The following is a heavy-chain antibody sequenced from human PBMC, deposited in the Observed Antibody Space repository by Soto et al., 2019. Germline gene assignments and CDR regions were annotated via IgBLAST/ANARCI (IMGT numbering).Heavy chain of an antibody. D-gene: IGHD3-22*01. J-gene: IGHJ5*02. V-gene: IGHV4-30-4*01. Sequence: SETLSLTCTVSGGSISSGDYYWSWIRQPPGKGLEWIAYIFSSGSTYYNPSLKSRITMSVDTSKNQFSLKVISVTAADTAMYYCARGRGYYYDSSGFNWFDPWGQGTLVTVSS. CDR1: GGSISSGDYY. CDR3: ARGRGYYYDSSGFNWFDP. CDR2: IFSSGST.